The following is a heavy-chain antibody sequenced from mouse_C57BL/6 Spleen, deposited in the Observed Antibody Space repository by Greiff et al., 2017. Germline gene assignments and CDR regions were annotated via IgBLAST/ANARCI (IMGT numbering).Heavy chain of an antibody. Sequence: QVQLQQSGAELVKPGASVKISCKASGYAFSSYWMNWVKQRPGKGLEWIGQIYPGDGDTNYNGKFKGKATLTADKSSSTAYMQLSSLTSEDSAVYFCARWGVYDYDGDYDAMDYWGQGTSVTVSS. D-gene: IGHD2-4*01. J-gene: IGHJ4*01. CDR1: GYAFSSYW. CDR3: ARWGVYDYDGDYDAMDY. V-gene: IGHV1-80*01. CDR2: IYPGDGDT.